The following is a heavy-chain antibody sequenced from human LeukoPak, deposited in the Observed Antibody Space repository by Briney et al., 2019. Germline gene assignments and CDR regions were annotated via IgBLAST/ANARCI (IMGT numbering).Heavy chain of an antibody. CDR1: GFTFSSYE. Sequence: SGGSLRLSCAASGFTFSSYEMNWVRQAPGKGLEWVSYISSSGSTIYYADSVKGRFTISRDNAKNSLYLQMNSLRAEDTAVYYCAKVHSSGAPPVGYFQHWGQGTLVTVSS. V-gene: IGHV3-48*03. D-gene: IGHD6-19*01. CDR3: AKVHSSGAPPVGYFQH. CDR2: ISSSGSTI. J-gene: IGHJ1*01.